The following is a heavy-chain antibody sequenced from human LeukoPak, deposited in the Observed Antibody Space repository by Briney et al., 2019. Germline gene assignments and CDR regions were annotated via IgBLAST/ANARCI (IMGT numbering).Heavy chain of an antibody. Sequence: PGGSLRLSCAASGFIFSSYGMNWVRQAPGKGLEWVSYISSSSSSIYYGDSVKGRFTISRDNAKNSLYLQMNSLRAEDTAVYYCARGFCSDDNCYRGFWGQGTLVTVSS. CDR2: ISSSSSSI. CDR3: ARGFCSDDNCYRGF. CDR1: GFIFSSYG. V-gene: IGHV3-48*01. D-gene: IGHD2-15*01. J-gene: IGHJ4*02.